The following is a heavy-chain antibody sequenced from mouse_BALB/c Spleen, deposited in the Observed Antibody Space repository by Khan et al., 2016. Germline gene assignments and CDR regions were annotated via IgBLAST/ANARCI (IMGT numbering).Heavy chain of an antibody. CDR1: GYSITSDYA. D-gene: IGHD1-1*01. CDR3: ARDNYGRSYFDY. Sequence: EVQLQESGPGLVKPSQSLSPTCTVTGYSITSDYAWNWIRLFPGNKLEWMGYINYSGSTSYNPSLKSRIFITRDTSNNQLFLQLNAVTTENTATDYCARDNYGRSYFDYRGQGTTLTVSS. J-gene: IGHJ2*01. CDR2: INYSGST. V-gene: IGHV3-2*02.